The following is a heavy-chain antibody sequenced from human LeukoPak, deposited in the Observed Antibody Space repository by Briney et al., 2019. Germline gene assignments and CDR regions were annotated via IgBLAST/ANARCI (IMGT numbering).Heavy chain of an antibody. CDR2: IYHSGST. CDR3: ARSRMTTEADY. J-gene: IGHJ4*02. D-gene: IGHD4-11*01. V-gene: IGHV4-38-2*01. Sequence: PSETLSLTCAVSGYSISSGYYWGWIRQPPGKGLEWIGSIYHSGSTYYNPSPKSRVTISVDTSKNPFSLKLSSVTAADTAVYYCARSRMTTEADYWGQGTLVTVSS. CDR1: GYSISSGYY.